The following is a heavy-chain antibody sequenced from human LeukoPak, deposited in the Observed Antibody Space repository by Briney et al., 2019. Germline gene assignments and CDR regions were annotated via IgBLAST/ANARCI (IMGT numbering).Heavy chain of an antibody. J-gene: IGHJ4*02. D-gene: IGHD6-13*01. CDR1: GFTFSDYY. CDR3: ARRKFSSSWSPNEFYFDY. CDR2: ISSDASII. V-gene: IGHV3-11*01. Sequence: GGSLRLSCEAAGFTFSDYYMSWIRQAPGKGLEWVSYISSDASIIYYALSVKRRFTISRDNAENSLYLQMNSLRAEDSAVYYCARRKFSSSWSPNEFYFDYWGQGTLVTVSS.